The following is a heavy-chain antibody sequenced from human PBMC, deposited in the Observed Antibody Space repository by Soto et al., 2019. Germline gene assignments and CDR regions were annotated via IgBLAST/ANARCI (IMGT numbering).Heavy chain of an antibody. CDR2: TYYRSKWYD. CDR3: ARAIFGSSWYNNWFDP. CDR1: GDSVSSNTVA. D-gene: IGHD6-13*01. J-gene: IGHJ5*02. V-gene: IGHV6-1*01. Sequence: PSQTLSLTCAISGDSVSSNTVAWNWIRQSPSRGLEWLGRTYYRSKWYDDYAESVKSRITINPDTSKNHFFLQLNSVTPEDTAVYYCARAIFGSSWYNNWFDPWGQGILVTVSS.